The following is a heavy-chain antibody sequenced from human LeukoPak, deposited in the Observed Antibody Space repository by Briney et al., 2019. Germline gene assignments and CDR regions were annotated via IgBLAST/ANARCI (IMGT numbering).Heavy chain of an antibody. J-gene: IGHJ4*02. CDR1: GGSISRYY. Sequence: SETLSLTCSVSGGSISRYYWSWIRQPPGKGLEWIGYIYYSGSTNYNPSLKSRVTISVDTSKNQFSLKLSSVTAADTAVYYCVRRYSNSYFDYWGQGTLVTVSS. CDR3: VRRYSNSYFDY. D-gene: IGHD4-11*01. V-gene: IGHV4-59*01. CDR2: IYYSGST.